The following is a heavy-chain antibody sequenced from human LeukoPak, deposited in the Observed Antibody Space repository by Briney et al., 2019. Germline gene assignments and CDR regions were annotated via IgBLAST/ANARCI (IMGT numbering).Heavy chain of an antibody. CDR2: INPNSGGT. D-gene: IGHD4-17*01. CDR1: GGTFSSYA. J-gene: IGHJ4*02. CDR3: ARDPDYGDYLIDY. Sequence: ASVKVSCKASGGTFSSYAISWVRQAPGQGLEWMGWINPNSGGTNCAQKFQGRVTMTRDTSISTAYMELSRLRSDDTAVYYCARDPDYGDYLIDYWGQGTLVTVSS. V-gene: IGHV1-2*02.